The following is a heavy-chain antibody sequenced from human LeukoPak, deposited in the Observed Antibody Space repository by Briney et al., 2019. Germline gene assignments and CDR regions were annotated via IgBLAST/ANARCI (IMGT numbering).Heavy chain of an antibody. J-gene: IGHJ6*03. Sequence: ASVKVSCKASGYTFTGYYMHWVRQAPGKGLEWMGWINPNSGGTNYAQKFQGRFTMTRDTSISTAYMELSRLRSDDTAVYYCASMAFSDPRYYDFWSGQRDYYYYYMDVWGKGTTVTVSS. CDR2: INPNSGGT. CDR3: ASMAFSDPRYYDFWSGQRDYYYYYMDV. D-gene: IGHD3-3*01. CDR1: GYTFTGYY. V-gene: IGHV1-2*02.